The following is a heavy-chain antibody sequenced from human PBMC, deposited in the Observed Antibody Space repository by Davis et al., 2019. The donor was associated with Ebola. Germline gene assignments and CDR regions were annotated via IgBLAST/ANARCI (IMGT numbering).Heavy chain of an antibody. D-gene: IGHD2-21*02. CDR3: ARLVLVTAISPYDWFDP. CDR1: GDSIGSHY. CDR2: MSYRGST. V-gene: IGHV4-59*11. J-gene: IGHJ5*02. Sequence: MPSETLSLTCTVSGDSIGSHYWSWIRQPPGKGLEWIGYMSYRGSTNYNPSLKSRVTMSVDTSKNQFSLKLTSVIAADTAVYYCARLVLVTAISPYDWFDPWGQGTLVTVSS.